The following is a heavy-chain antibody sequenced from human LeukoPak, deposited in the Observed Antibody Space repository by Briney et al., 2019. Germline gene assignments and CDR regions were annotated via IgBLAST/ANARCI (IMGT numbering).Heavy chain of an antibody. D-gene: IGHD5-18*01. Sequence: SETLSLTCTVSGGSVSSSGYYWGWIRQPPGKGLEWIGSIYYSGSTYYNPSLKSRVSISVDTSKNQFSLKFSSVTASDTAVYFCARVHGYSYGPRDYWGQGTLVTVSS. CDR2: IYYSGST. J-gene: IGHJ4*02. CDR3: ARVHGYSYGPRDY. CDR1: GGSVSSSGYY. V-gene: IGHV4-39*01.